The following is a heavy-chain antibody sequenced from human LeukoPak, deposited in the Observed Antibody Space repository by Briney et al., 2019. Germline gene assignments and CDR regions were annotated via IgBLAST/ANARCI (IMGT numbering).Heavy chain of an antibody. D-gene: IGHD2-2*01. V-gene: IGHV3-7*01. Sequence: GGSLRLSRAASGFPLSSYWMSWVRPAPGKGLEWVANIKQDVSEKYYVDSVKGRFTISRDNAKNSLYLQMNSLRAEDTAVYYCARAAPPRLPPMYYYMDVWGKGTTVTVSS. CDR1: GFPLSSYW. J-gene: IGHJ6*03. CDR3: ARAAPPRLPPMYYYMDV. CDR2: IKQDVSEK.